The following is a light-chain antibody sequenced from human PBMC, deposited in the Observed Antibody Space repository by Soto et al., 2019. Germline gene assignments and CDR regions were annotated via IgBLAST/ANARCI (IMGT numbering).Light chain of an antibody. V-gene: IGKV1-5*01. Sequence: ITQSPAALSATVGDRVTITCRASKNINTWVAWYQQKPGKAPKLLIYDASSLESGVPSRFSGSRSGPDFTLTISSLQPEDFATYYCQQSSSSPPTFCQGTNVDIK. CDR2: DAS. J-gene: IGKJ1*01. CDR3: QQSSSSPPT. CDR1: KNINTW.